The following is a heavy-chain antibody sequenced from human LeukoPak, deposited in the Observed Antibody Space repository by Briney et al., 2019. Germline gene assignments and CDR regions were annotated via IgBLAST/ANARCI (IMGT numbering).Heavy chain of an antibody. CDR1: GYTFTSYG. Sequence: ASVKVSCKASGYTFTSYGISWVRQAPGQGLEWMGWISAYNGNTNYAQKLQGRVTMTTDTSTSTAYMELRSLRSDDTAVYYCAREAGYYDSSGYYYFDYWGQGTLVTVSS. CDR3: AREAGYYDSSGYYYFDY. V-gene: IGHV1-18*01. J-gene: IGHJ4*02. CDR2: ISAYNGNT. D-gene: IGHD3-22*01.